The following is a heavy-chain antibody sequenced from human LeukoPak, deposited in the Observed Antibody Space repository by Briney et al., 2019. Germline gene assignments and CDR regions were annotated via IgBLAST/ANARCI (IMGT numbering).Heavy chain of an antibody. CDR2: IYTSGST. Sequence: SETLSLTCTVSGGSISSYYWSWIRQPPGKGLEWIGYIYTSGSTNYNPSLKSRVTISVDTSKNQFSLKLSSVTAADTAVYYCARLGGYYYYYMDVWGKGTTVTVSS. CDR1: GGSISSYY. V-gene: IGHV4-4*09. CDR3: ARLGGYYYYYMDV. J-gene: IGHJ6*03.